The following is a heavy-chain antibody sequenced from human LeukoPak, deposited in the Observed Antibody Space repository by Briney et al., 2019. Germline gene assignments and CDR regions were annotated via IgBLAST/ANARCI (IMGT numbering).Heavy chain of an antibody. CDR2: ISSSSSYI. D-gene: IGHD5-18*01. V-gene: IGHV3-21*01. CDR3: ARDSLRAGIGYSYGFTGDY. CDR1: GFTFSIYS. J-gene: IGHJ4*02. Sequence: GGSLRLSCAASGFTFSIYSMNWVRQAPGKGLEWVSSISSSSSYIYYADSVKGRFTISRDNAKNSLYLQMNSLRAEDTAVYYCARDSLRAGIGYSYGFTGDYWGQGTLVTVSS.